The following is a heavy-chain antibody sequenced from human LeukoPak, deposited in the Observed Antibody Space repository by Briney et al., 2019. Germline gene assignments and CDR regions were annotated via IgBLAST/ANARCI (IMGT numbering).Heavy chain of an antibody. D-gene: IGHD5-18*01. Sequence: PSETLSLTCTVSGGSISSYYWSWIRQPPGKGLEWIGYIYYSGSTNYNPSLKSRVTISVDTSKNQFSLELSSVTAADTAVYYCARGKYSYGYVAYWGQGTLVTVSS. J-gene: IGHJ4*02. CDR1: GGSISSYY. V-gene: IGHV4-59*01. CDR3: ARGKYSYGYVAY. CDR2: IYYSGST.